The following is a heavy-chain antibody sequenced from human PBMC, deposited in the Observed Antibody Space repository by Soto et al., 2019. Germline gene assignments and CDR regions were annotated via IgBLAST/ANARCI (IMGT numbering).Heavy chain of an antibody. V-gene: IGHV1-58*01. Sequence: GASVKVSCKASGFTFTSSAVQWVRQARGQRLEWIGWIVVGSGNTNYAQKFQERVTITRDMSTSTAYMELSSLRSEDTAVYYCAADYLFSGSFAFDIWGQGTMVTVSS. J-gene: IGHJ3*02. D-gene: IGHD1-26*01. CDR2: IVVGSGNT. CDR1: GFTFTSSA. CDR3: AADYLFSGSFAFDI.